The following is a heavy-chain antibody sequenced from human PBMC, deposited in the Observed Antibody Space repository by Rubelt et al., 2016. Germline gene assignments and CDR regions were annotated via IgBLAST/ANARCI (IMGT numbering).Heavy chain of an antibody. CDR1: GFSLSTSGVG. V-gene: IGHV2-5*02. J-gene: IGHJ4*02. CDR3: AHRTNIFGYAVY. CDR2: IYWDEDK. D-gene: IGHD5-18*01. Sequence: QITLKESGPPLVKPTQTLTLTCTFSGFSLSTSGVGVGWIRQPPGKALEWIAIIYWDEDKRYRPSLKSRLTITKDTSKNQVVLTMTNMDPVDTATYYCAHRTNIFGYAVYWGQGTLVTVSS.